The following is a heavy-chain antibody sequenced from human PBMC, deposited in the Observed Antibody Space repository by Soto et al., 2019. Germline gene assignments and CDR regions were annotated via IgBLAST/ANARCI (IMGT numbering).Heavy chain of an antibody. Sequence: QVQLQKWGAGLLKPSETLSLTCAVSGGSFIGYYWTWIRRPPGKGLEWIGELDQSGSTNSNPSLKSRLLMSVDRFKRPCSLKLISVPAACTAIYYCARKPTAKWEVGFMDFDIWDQGTMVTGSS. CDR1: GGSFIGYY. J-gene: IGHJ3*02. V-gene: IGHV4-34*01. CDR2: LDQSGST. D-gene: IGHD1-26*01. CDR3: ARKPTAKWEVGFMDFDI.